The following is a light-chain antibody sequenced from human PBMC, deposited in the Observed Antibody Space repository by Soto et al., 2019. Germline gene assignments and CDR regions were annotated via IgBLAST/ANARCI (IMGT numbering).Light chain of an antibody. CDR1: SSNIGAGYD. Sequence: QSVLTQPPSVSGAPGQRVTISCTGTSSNIGAGYDVHWYQQFPGTAPKLLIYRNTQRPSGVPDRFSGSKSGASASLAISGLQSEDEADYYCASWDDSLDVVVFGGGTKLTVL. J-gene: IGLJ2*01. V-gene: IGLV1-40*01. CDR3: ASWDDSLDVVV. CDR2: RNT.